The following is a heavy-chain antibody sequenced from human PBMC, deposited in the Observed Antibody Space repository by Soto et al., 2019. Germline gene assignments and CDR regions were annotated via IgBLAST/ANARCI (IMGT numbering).Heavy chain of an antibody. CDR2: ISSSSSYI. D-gene: IGHD3-3*01. CDR1: GFTFSSYS. J-gene: IGHJ5*02. Sequence: EVQLVESGGGLVKPGGSLRLSCAASGFTFSSYSMNWVRQAPGKGLEWVSSISSSSSYIYYADSVKGRFTISRDNAKNSLYLQMNNLRAEDTAVYYCASDTYYDFWSGYLTWFDPWGQGTLVTVSS. CDR3: ASDTYYDFWSGYLTWFDP. V-gene: IGHV3-21*01.